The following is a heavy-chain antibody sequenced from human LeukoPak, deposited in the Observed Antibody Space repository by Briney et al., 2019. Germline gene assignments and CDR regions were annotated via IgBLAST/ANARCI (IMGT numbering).Heavy chain of an antibody. CDR3: ARGVATAHDAFDI. D-gene: IGHD5-18*01. CDR1: GFAVSSNY. V-gene: IGHV3-53*01. Sequence: GGSLKLSCAASGFAVSSNYMSWVRQAPGKGLEWVSVIYSGGSTYYADSVKGRFTISRDNSKNTLYLQMNSLRAEDSAVYYCARGVATAHDAFDIWGQGTMVTVSS. J-gene: IGHJ3*02. CDR2: IYSGGST.